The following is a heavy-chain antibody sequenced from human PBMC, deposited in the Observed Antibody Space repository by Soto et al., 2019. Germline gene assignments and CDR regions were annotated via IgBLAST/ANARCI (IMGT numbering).Heavy chain of an antibody. CDR3: ARGRGYDILTGYYVAYYYYGMDV. CDR1: GGTFSSYA. J-gene: IGHJ6*02. D-gene: IGHD3-9*01. V-gene: IGHV1-69*12. Sequence: QVQLVQSGAEVKKPGSSVKVSCKASGGTFSSYAISWVRQAPGQGLEWMGGIIPIFGTANYAQKFQGRVTITADECTSTAYLDQSSLRYDDAAVYYCARGRGYDILTGYYVAYYYYGMDVWGQGTTVTVSS. CDR2: IIPIFGTA.